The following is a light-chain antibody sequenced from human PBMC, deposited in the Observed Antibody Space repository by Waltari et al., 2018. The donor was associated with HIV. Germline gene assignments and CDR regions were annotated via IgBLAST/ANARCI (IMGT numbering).Light chain of an antibody. CDR1: RILTYY. V-gene: IGLV3-19*01. J-gene: IGLJ1*01. Sequence: SSDLTHNPGVSVALGHTVSILGQGDRILTYYAAWYQQKPGQAPTLVVYGSNNRPAGVPDRFSGSTSGNTASLTITGAQAVDEADYYCGSRDSSGYSFGFGPGTKVTVL. CDR2: GSN. CDR3: GSRDSSGYSFG.